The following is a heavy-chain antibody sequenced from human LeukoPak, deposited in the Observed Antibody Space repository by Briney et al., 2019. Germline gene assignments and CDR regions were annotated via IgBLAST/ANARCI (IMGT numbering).Heavy chain of an antibody. J-gene: IGHJ4*02. D-gene: IGHD1-14*01. CDR3: ARVSTGGRYDY. Sequence: PSETLSLTCTVSGGSISSSSYYWSWIRQPAGKGLEWIGRIFSTGSTNYNPSLKSRVTMSVDTSKNQFSLKLSSVTAADTAVYYCARVSTGGRYDYWGQGTLVTVSS. CDR2: IFSTGST. V-gene: IGHV4-61*02. CDR1: GGSISSSSYY.